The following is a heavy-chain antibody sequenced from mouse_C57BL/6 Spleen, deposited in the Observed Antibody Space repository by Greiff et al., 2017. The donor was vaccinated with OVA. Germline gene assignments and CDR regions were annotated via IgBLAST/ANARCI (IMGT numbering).Heavy chain of an antibody. CDR3: ARQFLYYYGSSYYFDY. J-gene: IGHJ2*01. D-gene: IGHD1-1*01. V-gene: IGHV5-9*01. CDR2: ISGGGGNT. Sequence: EVQGVESGGGLVKPGGSLKLSCAASGFTFSSYTMSWVRQTPEKRLEWVATISGGGGNTYYPDSVKGRFTISRDNAKNTLYLQMSSLRSEDTALYYCARQFLYYYGSSYYFDYWGQGTTLTVSS. CDR1: GFTFSSYT.